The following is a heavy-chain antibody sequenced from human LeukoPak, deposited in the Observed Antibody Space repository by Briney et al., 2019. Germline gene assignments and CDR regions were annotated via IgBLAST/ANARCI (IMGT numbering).Heavy chain of an antibody. V-gene: IGHV3-21*01. D-gene: IGHD3-10*02. CDR2: ISSSSSHI. CDR1: GFTFSIYT. Sequence: GGSLRLSCAASGFTFSIYTMNWVRQAPGKGLEWVSFISSSSSHIYYADSVKGRFTISRDNAKNSLYLQMNSLRAEDTAVYYCAELGITMIGGVWGKGTTVTISS. J-gene: IGHJ6*04. CDR3: AELGITMIGGV.